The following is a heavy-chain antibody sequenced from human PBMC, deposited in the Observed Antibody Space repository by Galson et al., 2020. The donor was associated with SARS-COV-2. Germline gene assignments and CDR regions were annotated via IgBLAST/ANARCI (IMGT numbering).Heavy chain of an antibody. Sequence: SETLSLTCAVYGGSFSGYYWSWIRQPPGKGLEWIGEINHSGSTNYNPSLKSRVTISVDTSKNQFYLKLSSVTAADTAVYYCARGRGFGRWFDLWGQVTLVTVAA. V-gene: IGHV4-34*01. J-gene: IGHJ5*02. CDR2: INHSGST. CDR3: ARGRGFGRWFDL. D-gene: IGHD3-10*01. CDR1: GGSFSGYY.